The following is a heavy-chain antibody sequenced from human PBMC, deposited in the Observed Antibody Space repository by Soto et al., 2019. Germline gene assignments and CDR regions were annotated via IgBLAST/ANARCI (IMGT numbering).Heavy chain of an antibody. CDR2: INHSGST. Sequence: LSLTCAVYGGSFSGYYWTWIRQPPGTGLEWIGEINHSGSTNYNPSLKSRVTISVDTSKNQFSLKLTSATAADTAVYYCARGWGDYGDSHLLGCYGMDVWGQGTTVTVSS. J-gene: IGHJ6*02. CDR3: ARGWGDYGDSHLLGCYGMDV. CDR1: GGSFSGYY. V-gene: IGHV4-34*01. D-gene: IGHD4-17*01.